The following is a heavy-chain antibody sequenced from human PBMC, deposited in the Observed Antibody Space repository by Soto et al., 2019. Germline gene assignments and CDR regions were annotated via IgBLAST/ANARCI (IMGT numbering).Heavy chain of an antibody. CDR1: GDSIGSTDSY. J-gene: IGHJ1*01. Sequence: QVQLQESGPGLVEPSQTLSLTCTVSGDSIGSTDSYWSWIRRPPGKGLEWIGYIYYTGGTFYNPSVKSGLSLSLEASGSQVSLTVTSVTAADTGMYYCARGGSGWAEYFQHWGQGTLVAVSS. CDR2: IYYTGGT. V-gene: IGHV4-30-4*08. CDR3: ARGGSGWAEYFQH. D-gene: IGHD6-25*01.